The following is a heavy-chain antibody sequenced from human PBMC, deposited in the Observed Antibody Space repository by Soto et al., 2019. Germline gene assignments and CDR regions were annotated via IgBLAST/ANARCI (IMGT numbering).Heavy chain of an antibody. CDR2: ISYDGSNK. CDR1: GFTFSSYA. V-gene: IGHV3-30-3*01. J-gene: IGHJ6*02. CDR3: AKDLIPSLEWQIYYYYGMDV. D-gene: IGHD3-3*01. Sequence: PGGSLRLSCAASGFTFSSYAMHWVRQAPGKGLEWVAVISYDGSNKYYADSVKGRFTISRDNSKNTLYLQMNSLRAEDTAVYYCAKDLIPSLEWQIYYYYGMDVWGQGTTVTVSS.